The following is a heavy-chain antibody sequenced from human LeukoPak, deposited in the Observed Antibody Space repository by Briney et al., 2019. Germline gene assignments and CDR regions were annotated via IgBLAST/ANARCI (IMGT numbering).Heavy chain of an antibody. CDR1: GDSISSRS. D-gene: IGHD3-22*01. V-gene: IGHV4-59*11. Sequence: SETLSLTCTVSGDSISSRSWSWIRQPPGEGLEWIGYIYYSRGGSTTYNPSLKSRVTISADTSKNQFSLKLSSLTAADTAVYYCARQYYSHRSGYYAYYDFWSQGTLVTVSS. CDR3: ARQYYSHRSGYYAYYDF. CDR2: IYYSRGGST. J-gene: IGHJ4*02.